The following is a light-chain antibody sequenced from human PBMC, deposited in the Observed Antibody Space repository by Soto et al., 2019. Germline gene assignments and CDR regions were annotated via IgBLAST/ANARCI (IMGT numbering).Light chain of an antibody. CDR3: QHRSNLPPT. CDR1: QSVSSY. Sequence: EIVLTQSPATLSLSPGERATLSCRASQSVSSYLAWYQQKPGQAPRLLIYDASNRATCILARFSGSGSGTDFTLTISSLEPEDFAVYYCQHRSNLPPTFGQGTKVEIK. J-gene: IGKJ1*01. CDR2: DAS. V-gene: IGKV3-11*01.